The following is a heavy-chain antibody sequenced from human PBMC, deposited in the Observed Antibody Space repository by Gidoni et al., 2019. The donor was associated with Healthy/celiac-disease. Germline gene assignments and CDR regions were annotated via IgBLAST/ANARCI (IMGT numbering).Heavy chain of an antibody. J-gene: IGHJ3*02. CDR1: GFTFSSYA. Sequence: QVQLVESGGGVVQPGRSLRLSCAASGFTFSSYAMHWVRQAPGKGLEWVAFISYDGSNKYYADSVKGRFTISRDNSKNTLYLQMNSLRAEDTAVYYCARSKMATGSNAFDIWGQGTMVTVSS. CDR2: ISYDGSNK. CDR3: ARSKMATGSNAFDI. V-gene: IGHV3-30*04. D-gene: IGHD5-12*01.